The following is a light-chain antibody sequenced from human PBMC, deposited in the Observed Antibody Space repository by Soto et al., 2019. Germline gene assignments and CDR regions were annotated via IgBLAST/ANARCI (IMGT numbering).Light chain of an antibody. J-gene: IGKJ4*01. CDR2: GAS. Sequence: EIVMTQSPATLSVSPGERATLSCRASQSVSSNLAWYQQKPGQAPRLLIYGASTRATGIPARLSGSGSGTEFTLTISSLQSEDFAVYYCQQYNNWPPVVTFGGGTKVEIK. CDR3: QQYNNWPPVVT. CDR1: QSVSSN. V-gene: IGKV3-15*01.